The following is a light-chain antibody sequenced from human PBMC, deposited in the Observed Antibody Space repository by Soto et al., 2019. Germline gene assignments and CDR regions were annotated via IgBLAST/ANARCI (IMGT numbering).Light chain of an antibody. Sequence: QSVLTQPPSVSEAPRQRVTISCSGSSSNIGNNAVNWHQQLPGKAPKLLIYYDDLLPSGVSDRFSGSKSGTSASLAISGLQSEDEADYDCAAWDDSLNGYVFGTGTKLTVL. CDR1: SSNIGNNA. CDR3: AAWDDSLNGYV. CDR2: YDD. V-gene: IGLV1-36*01. J-gene: IGLJ1*01.